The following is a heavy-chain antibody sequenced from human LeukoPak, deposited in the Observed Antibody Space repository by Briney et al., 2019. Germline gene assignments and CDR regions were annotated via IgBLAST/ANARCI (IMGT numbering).Heavy chain of an antibody. Sequence: SQTLSLTCTVSGGSISSGSYYWSWIRQPAGKGLEWIGRIYTSGSTNYNPSLKSRVTISVDTSKNQFSLELSSVTAADTAVYYCARGPYSYGYTGWYFDLWGRGTLVTVSS. CDR3: ARGPYSYGYTGWYFDL. J-gene: IGHJ2*01. D-gene: IGHD5-18*01. CDR1: GGSISSGSYY. V-gene: IGHV4-61*02. CDR2: IYTSGST.